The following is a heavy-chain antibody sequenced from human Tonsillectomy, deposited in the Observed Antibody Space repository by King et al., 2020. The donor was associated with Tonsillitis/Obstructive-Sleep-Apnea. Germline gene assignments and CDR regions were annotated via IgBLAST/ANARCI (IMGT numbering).Heavy chain of an antibody. CDR3: ARHLGADFLHCYFDL. CDR2: IKQDGSEK. D-gene: IGHD2-21*02. CDR1: GFSFSTYW. Sequence: VQLVESGGGLVQPGGSLRLSCAASGFSFSTYWMSWVRQAPGKGLEWVANIKQDGSEKYCVDSVRGRFTISRDNAKNSLYLQMNSLRAEDTAVYYCARHLGADFLHCYFDLWGRGTLITVPS. J-gene: IGHJ2*01. V-gene: IGHV3-7*03.